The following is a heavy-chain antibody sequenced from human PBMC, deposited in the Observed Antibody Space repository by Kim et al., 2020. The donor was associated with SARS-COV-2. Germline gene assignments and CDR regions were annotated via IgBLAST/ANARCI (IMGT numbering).Heavy chain of an antibody. J-gene: IGHJ5*02. Sequence: GESLKISCKGSGYSFTSYWICLVRPLPLTLLEWMGIIYPGDSDTRYSPSFQGQVTISADKSISTAYLQWSSLKASDTAMYYCAKVSGRWDRGWFDPWGQGTLVTVSS. CDR3: AKVSGRWDRGWFDP. D-gene: IGHD1-26*01. CDR2: IYPGDSDT. V-gene: IGHV5-51*01. CDR1: GYSFTSYW.